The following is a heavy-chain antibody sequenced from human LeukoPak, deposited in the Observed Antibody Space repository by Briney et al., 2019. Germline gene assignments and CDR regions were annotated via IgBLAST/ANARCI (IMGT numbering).Heavy chain of an antibody. V-gene: IGHV1-2*02. J-gene: IGHJ4*02. CDR2: INPNSGGT. CDR1: GYTFTSYG. CDR3: ATDGAVAGTAYPEY. D-gene: IGHD6-19*01. Sequence: ASVKVSFKASGYTFTSYGISWVRQAPGQGLEWMGWINPNSGGTKYAQKFQGRVTMTRDTSVSTAYMELSSLTSDDTALYYCATDGAVAGTAYPEYWGQGTLVTVSS.